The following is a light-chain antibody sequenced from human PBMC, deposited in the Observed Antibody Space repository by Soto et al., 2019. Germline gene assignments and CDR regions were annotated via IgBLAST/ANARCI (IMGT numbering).Light chain of an antibody. Sequence: DIQMTQSPSSLSASVGDTVTITCRESRNIVNFLNWYQQKPGKAPKLLIYAASTLQSGVPSRFSGSGSGTEFTLTISSLQPEDFATYYSQQSFSGFGPGTRVEIK. CDR3: QQSFSG. J-gene: IGKJ3*01. CDR2: AAS. V-gene: IGKV1-39*01. CDR1: RNIVNF.